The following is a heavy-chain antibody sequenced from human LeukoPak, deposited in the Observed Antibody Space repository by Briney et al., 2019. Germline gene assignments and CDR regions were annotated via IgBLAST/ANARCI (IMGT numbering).Heavy chain of an antibody. D-gene: IGHD2-15*01. J-gene: IGHJ4*02. CDR1: GGSFSGYY. CDR3: ARGYCSGGNCYSFDY. CDR2: INHSGST. V-gene: IGHV4-34*01. Sequence: SSETLSLTCAVYGGSFSGYYWSWIRQPPGKGLEWIGEINHSGSTNYNPSLKSRVTISVDTSKNQFSLKLSSVTAADTAVYYCARGYCSGGNCYSFDYWGRGTLVTVSS.